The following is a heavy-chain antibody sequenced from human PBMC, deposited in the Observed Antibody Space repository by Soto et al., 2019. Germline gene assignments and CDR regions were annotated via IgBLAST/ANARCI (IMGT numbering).Heavy chain of an antibody. J-gene: IGHJ4*02. Sequence: SETLSLTCTVSGGSISSGDYYWSWIRQPPGKGLEWIGYIYYSGSTYYNPSLKSRVTISVDTSKNQFSLKLSSVTAADTAVYYCARVEYYDFWSGYGPIDYWGQGTLVTVSS. CDR1: GGSISSGDYY. CDR3: ARVEYYDFWSGYGPIDY. CDR2: IYYSGST. D-gene: IGHD3-3*01. V-gene: IGHV4-30-4*01.